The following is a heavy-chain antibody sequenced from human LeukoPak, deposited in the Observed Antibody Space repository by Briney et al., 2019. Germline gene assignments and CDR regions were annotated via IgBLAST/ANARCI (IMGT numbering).Heavy chain of an antibody. CDR2: TYYRSRWFN. J-gene: IGHJ4*02. CDR1: GDSVSTNSAS. D-gene: IGHD5-24*01. Sequence: SQTLSLTCAISGDSVSTNSASWNWIRQSPSRGLEWLGRTYYRSRWFNDYAESVKSRITFNPDTSKNQFSLQLNSVTAADTAVYYCASYMAMYEYYFDYWGQGTLVTVSS. V-gene: IGHV6-1*01. CDR3: ASYMAMYEYYFDY.